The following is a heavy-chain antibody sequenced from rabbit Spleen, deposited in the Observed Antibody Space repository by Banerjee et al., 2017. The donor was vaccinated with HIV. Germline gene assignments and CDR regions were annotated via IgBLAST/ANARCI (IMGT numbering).Heavy chain of an antibody. CDR3: ARGDTDWDAYNL. CDR2: IGAGTGTT. CDR1: GFSFSSGYY. D-gene: IGHD4-2*01. Sequence: QSLEESGGGLVKPGGTLTLTCTVSGFSFSSGYYMSWVRQAPGKGLEWIGCIGAGTGTTYYASWAKGRFTISKTSSTTVTLQMTSLTAADTATYFCARGDTDWDAYNLWGPGTLVTVS. J-gene: IGHJ6*01. V-gene: IGHV1S40*01.